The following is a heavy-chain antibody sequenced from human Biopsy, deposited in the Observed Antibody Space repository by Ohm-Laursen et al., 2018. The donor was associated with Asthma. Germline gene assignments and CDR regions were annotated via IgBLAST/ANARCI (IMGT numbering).Heavy chain of an antibody. D-gene: IGHD4-17*01. CDR3: ARTTYGHDGFDP. CDR1: GGSINIGDYY. Sequence: TLSLTCTVSGGSINIGDYYWSWIRQHPVKGLEWIGHIHYSGSTYYNPSLKSRVSISLDTSKNQFSLGLTSVTAADTAVYYCARTTYGHDGFDPWGQGTLVTVSS. V-gene: IGHV4-31*03. CDR2: IHYSGST. J-gene: IGHJ5*02.